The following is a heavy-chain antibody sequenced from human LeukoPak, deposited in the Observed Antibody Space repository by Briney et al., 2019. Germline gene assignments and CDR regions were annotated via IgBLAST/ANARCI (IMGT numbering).Heavy chain of an antibody. Sequence: PSETLSLTCTVSGGSISSSGSYWGWTRHPPGKGLEWIGSVSDSGSTSYNPSLKSRVTISGDTSKNQFSLRLISVTAADTAVYYCARHFDYWGQGTLVTVSS. CDR1: GGSISSSGSY. CDR3: ARHFDY. J-gene: IGHJ4*02. CDR2: VSDSGST. V-gene: IGHV4-39*01.